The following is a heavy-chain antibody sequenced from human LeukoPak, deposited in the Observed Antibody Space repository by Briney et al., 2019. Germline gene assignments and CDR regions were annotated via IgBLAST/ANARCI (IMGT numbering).Heavy chain of an antibody. J-gene: IGHJ3*01. CDR2: FSATDGSE. D-gene: IGHD6-13*01. CDR1: GFTVSNYG. Sequence: GGSLRLSCAASGFTVSNYGMTWVRLAPGKGREWVSAFSATDGSEQYAESVKGRFTISRDNSKNSLYLQMNSLRDEDTAVYYCAKARIAAAGTGAFDVWGQGTMVTVSS. CDR3: AKARIAAAGTGAFDV. V-gene: IGHV3-23*01.